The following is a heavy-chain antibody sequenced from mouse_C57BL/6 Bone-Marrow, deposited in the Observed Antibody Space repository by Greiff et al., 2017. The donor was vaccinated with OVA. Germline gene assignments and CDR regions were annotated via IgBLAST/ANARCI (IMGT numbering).Heavy chain of an antibody. D-gene: IGHD2-2*01. J-gene: IGHJ2*01. V-gene: IGHV5-4*01. Sequence: EVKVVESGGGLVKPGGSLKLSCAASGFTFSSYAMSWVRQTPEKRLEWVATISDGGSYTYYPDNVKGRFTISRDNAKNNLYLQMSHLKSEDTAMYYCARDGLGVYFDYWGQGTTLTVSS. CDR2: ISDGGSYT. CDR1: GFTFSSYA. CDR3: ARDGLGVYFDY.